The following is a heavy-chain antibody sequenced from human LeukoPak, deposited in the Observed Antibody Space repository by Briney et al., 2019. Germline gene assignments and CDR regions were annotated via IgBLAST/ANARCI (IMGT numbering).Heavy chain of an antibody. J-gene: IGHJ4*02. Sequence: ASVKVSCKASGYTFTGYYMHWVRQAPGQGLEWMGWINPNSGGTNYAQKFQGWVTMTRDTSISTAYMELSRLRSDDTAVYYCARGPPPTYYDFWSGYYYFDYWGQGTLVTVSS. D-gene: IGHD3-3*01. V-gene: IGHV1-2*04. CDR2: INPNSGGT. CDR3: ARGPPPTYYDFWSGYYYFDY. CDR1: GYTFTGYY.